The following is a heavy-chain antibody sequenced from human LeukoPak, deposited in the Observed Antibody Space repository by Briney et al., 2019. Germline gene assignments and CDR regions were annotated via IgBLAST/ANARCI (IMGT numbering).Heavy chain of an antibody. CDR3: ARGGARYYGSGNYNYFYYGMDV. CDR1: GGSISSYY. D-gene: IGHD3-10*01. V-gene: IGHV4-59*12. Sequence: SETLSLTCTVSGGSISSYYWSWIRQPPGKGLEWIGYIYYSGSTNYNPSLKSRVTISVDTSKNQFSLKLTSVTAADTAVYYCARGGARYYGSGNYNYFYYGMDVWGQGTTVTVSS. J-gene: IGHJ6*02. CDR2: IYYSGST.